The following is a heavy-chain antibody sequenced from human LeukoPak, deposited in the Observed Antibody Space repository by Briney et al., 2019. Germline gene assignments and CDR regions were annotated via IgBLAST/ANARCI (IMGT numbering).Heavy chain of an antibody. CDR3: ARDLKRHIVVVTATSLDY. CDR2: INPNSGGT. Sequence: ASVKVSCKASGDTFTGYYMHWVRQAPGQGLEWMGWINPNSGGTNYAQKFQGRVTMTRDTSISTAYMELSRLRSDDTAVYYCARDLKRHIVVVTATSLDYWGQGTLVTVSS. V-gene: IGHV1-2*02. D-gene: IGHD2-21*02. J-gene: IGHJ4*02. CDR1: GDTFTGYY.